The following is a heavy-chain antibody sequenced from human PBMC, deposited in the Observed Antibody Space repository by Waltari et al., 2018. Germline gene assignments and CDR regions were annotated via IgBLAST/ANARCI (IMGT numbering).Heavy chain of an antibody. D-gene: IGHD3-10*01. CDR1: GGSISSSY. J-gene: IGHJ4*02. V-gene: IGHV4-59*01. CDR2: IYYSGST. Sequence: QVQLQESGPGLVKPSETLSLTCTVSGGSISSSYWSWIRQPPGKGLEWIGYIYYSGSTNYNPALKSRVTISVDTSKNQFSLKLSSVTAADTAVYYCARGGRGRVFDYWGQGTLVTVSS. CDR3: ARGGRGRVFDY.